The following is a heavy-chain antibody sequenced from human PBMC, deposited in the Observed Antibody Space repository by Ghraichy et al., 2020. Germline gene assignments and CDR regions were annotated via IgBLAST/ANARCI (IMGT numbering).Heavy chain of an antibody. CDR2: IKNDGSST. Sequence: GGSLNISCAASGFTFSSYWMHWVRQAPGKGLVWVSRIKNDGSSTNYADSVKGRFTISRDNAKNTLYLQMNSLRAEDTAVYYCARGLGTYQFDYWGQGTLVTVSS. CDR1: GFTFSSYW. D-gene: IGHD7-27*01. CDR3: ARGLGTYQFDY. J-gene: IGHJ4*02. V-gene: IGHV3-74*01.